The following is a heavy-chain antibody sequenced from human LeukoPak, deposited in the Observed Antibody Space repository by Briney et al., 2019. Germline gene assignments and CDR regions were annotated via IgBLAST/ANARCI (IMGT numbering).Heavy chain of an antibody. J-gene: IGHJ6*02. CDR1: GGSISGSNYY. Sequence: SETLSLTCVVSGGSISGSNYYWGWIRQPPGKGPEWTGSIYYSGSTYYKPSLKSRVSVSADTSKNKFSLKLSSVTAADTAVYYCARGGGSSWYFYYYGMDVWGQGTTVTVSS. D-gene: IGHD6-13*01. CDR3: ARGGGSSWYFYYYGMDV. CDR2: IYYSGST. V-gene: IGHV4-39*07.